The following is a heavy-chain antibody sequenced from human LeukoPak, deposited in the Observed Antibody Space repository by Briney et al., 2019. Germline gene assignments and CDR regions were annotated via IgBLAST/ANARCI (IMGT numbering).Heavy chain of an antibody. J-gene: IGHJ2*01. V-gene: IGHV4-39*01. CDR3: ASPGYCSGGSCYSSWYFDL. CDR2: IYYSGST. CDR1: GGSISSSSYY. D-gene: IGHD2-15*01. Sequence: SETLSLPRTVSGGSISSSSYYWGWIRQPPGKGLEWVGSIYYSGSTYYNPPLKSRDTITVDTSKNQFSLKLSSVTAADTAVYYCASPGYCSGGSCYSSWYFDLWGRGTLVTVPS.